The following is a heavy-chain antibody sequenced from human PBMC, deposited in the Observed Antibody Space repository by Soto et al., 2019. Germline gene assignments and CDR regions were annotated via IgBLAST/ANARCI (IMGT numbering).Heavy chain of an antibody. D-gene: IGHD2-8*02. J-gene: IGHJ4*02. CDR1: GFTLSDHY. CDR2: IYPGDSDT. V-gene: IGHV5-51*01. Sequence: PGGSLRLSCAGSGFTLSDHYIDWVRQAPGKGLEWMGIIYPGDSDTRYSPSFQGQVTISADKSISTAYLQWSSLRASDTAMYYCARLMGAATGADYWGQGTLVTVSS. CDR3: ARLMGAATGADY.